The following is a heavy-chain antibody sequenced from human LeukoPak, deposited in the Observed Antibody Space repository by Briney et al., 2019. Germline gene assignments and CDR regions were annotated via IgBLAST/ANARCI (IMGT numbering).Heavy chain of an antibody. CDR3: ASSYYYYYLDV. CDR2: IYYSGSP. J-gene: IGHJ6*03. Sequence: KTSETLSLTCTVSGGSISSHYWSWLRQPPGKGLEWIGYIYYSGSPNYNPSLKSRVTISVDTSKNQFSLRLSSVTAADTAVYYCASSYYYYYLDVWGKGTTVTVSS. V-gene: IGHV4-59*11. CDR1: GGSISSHY.